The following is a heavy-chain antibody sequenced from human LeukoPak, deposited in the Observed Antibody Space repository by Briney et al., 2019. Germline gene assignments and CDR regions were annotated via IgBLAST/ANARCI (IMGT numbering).Heavy chain of an antibody. J-gene: IGHJ3*02. D-gene: IGHD3-9*01. CDR2: ISSSSSYI. CDR3: ASGNYDILGDAFDI. V-gene: IGHV3-21*01. CDR1: GFTFSSYS. Sequence: PGGSLRLSCAASGFTFSSYSMNWVRQAPGKGLEWVSSISSSSSYIYYADSVEGRFTISRDNAKNSLYLQMNSLRAEATAVYYCASGNYDILGDAFDIWGQGTMVTVSS.